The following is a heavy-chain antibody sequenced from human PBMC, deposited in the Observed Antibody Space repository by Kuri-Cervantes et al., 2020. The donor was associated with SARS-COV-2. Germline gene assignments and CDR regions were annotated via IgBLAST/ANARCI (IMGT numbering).Heavy chain of an antibody. CDR2: ISCDGSNK. V-gene: IGHV3-30*03. CDR1: GFTFSSYG. D-gene: IGHD6-13*01. Sequence: GGSLRLSCAASGFTFSSYGMHWVRQGPGKGLEWVAVISCDGSNKYYADSVKGRFTTSRDNSENTLYLKMNSRRAEDTAVYYCARLGVAAAGSYYYYGMDVWGQGTTVTVSS. J-gene: IGHJ6*02. CDR3: ARLGVAAAGSYYYYGMDV.